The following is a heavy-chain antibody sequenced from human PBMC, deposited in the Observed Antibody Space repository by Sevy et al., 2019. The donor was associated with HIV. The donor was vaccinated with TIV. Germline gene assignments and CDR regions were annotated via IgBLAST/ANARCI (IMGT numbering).Heavy chain of an antibody. CDR1: GFNFSSYG. J-gene: IGHJ3*02. Sequence: GGSLRLSCAASGFNFSSYGMHWVRQAPGKGLEWVAVISYDGSSKYYAESVKGRFTISRDNSKNTLYLQITSLRAEDTAVYYCAKESGSYYDFWSGHDAFDIWGPGTMVTVSS. CDR3: AKESGSYYDFWSGHDAFDI. V-gene: IGHV3-30*18. D-gene: IGHD3-3*01. CDR2: ISYDGSSK.